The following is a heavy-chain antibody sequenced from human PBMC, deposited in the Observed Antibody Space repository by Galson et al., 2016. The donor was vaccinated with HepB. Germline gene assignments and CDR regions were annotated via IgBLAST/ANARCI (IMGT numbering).Heavy chain of an antibody. V-gene: IGHV4-59*08. CDR1: GSSFNNYY. D-gene: IGHD3-9*01. CDR3: ARNYDRLDY. Sequence: SETLSLTCIISGSSFNNYYWSWIRQPPGKGLEFIGYVYFNGHTKYNPSLKSRVTISLDTSKSQLSLRLTSVTAADTAVYYCARNYDRLDYWGQGTLVTVSP. J-gene: IGHJ4*02. CDR2: VYFNGHT.